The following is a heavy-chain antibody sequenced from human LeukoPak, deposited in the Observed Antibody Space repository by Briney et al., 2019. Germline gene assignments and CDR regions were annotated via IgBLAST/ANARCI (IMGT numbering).Heavy chain of an antibody. CDR3: ARSTLYGGYDYYYYGMDV. CDR1: GGTFSSYA. CDR2: IIPILGIA. Sequence: SVKVSCKASGGTFSSYAISWVRQAPGQGLEWMGRIIPILGIANYAQKFQGRVTITADKSTSTAYMELSSLRSEDTAVYYCARSTLYGGYDYYYYGMDVWGQGTTVTVSS. J-gene: IGHJ6*02. V-gene: IGHV1-69*04. D-gene: IGHD4-17*01.